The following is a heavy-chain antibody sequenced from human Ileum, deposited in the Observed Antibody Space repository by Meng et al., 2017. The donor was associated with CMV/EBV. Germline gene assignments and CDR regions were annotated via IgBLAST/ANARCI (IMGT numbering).Heavy chain of an antibody. CDR1: GDSLSTGDYY. D-gene: IGHD6-19*01. CDR2: IYYSGST. V-gene: IGHV4-30-4*01. J-gene: IGHJ4*02. CDR3: AREGGGWYFDS. Sequence: QVLLQESGPGLVKPSQTLSLTCTVSGDSLSTGDYYWSWIRQPPGKGPEWIGYIYYSGSTLYNPSLKSPVTISLDKSKNQFSLRLRSVTAADTAVYFCAREGGGWYFDSWGQGTLVTVSS.